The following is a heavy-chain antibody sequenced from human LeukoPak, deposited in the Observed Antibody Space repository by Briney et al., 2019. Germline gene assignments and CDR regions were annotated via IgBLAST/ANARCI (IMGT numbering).Heavy chain of an antibody. CDR2: ISWNSGSI. CDR1: GFTFDDYA. J-gene: IGHJ4*02. V-gene: IGHV3-9*01. Sequence: GGSLRLSCAASGFTFDDYAMHWVRQAPGKGLEWVSGISWNSGSIGYADSVKGRFTISRDNAKNSLYLQMNSLRAEDTALYYCAKADDSSGYGGYFDYWGQGTLVTVSS. D-gene: IGHD3-22*01. CDR3: AKADDSSGYGGYFDY.